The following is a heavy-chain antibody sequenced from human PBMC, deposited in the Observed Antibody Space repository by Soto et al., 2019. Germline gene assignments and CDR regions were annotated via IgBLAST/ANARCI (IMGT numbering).Heavy chain of an antibody. D-gene: IGHD2-15*01. V-gene: IGHV4-34*01. CDR1: GGSFSGYY. J-gene: IGHJ5*02. CDR3: ARDVVNLPGYCSGGSCYPGGFDP. CDR2: INHSGST. Sequence: PSETLSLTCAVYGGSFSGYYWSWIRQPPGKGLEWIGEINHSGSTNYNPSLKSRVTISVDTSKNQFSLKLSSVTAADTAVYYCARDVVNLPGYCSGGSCYPGGFDPWGQGTLVTVSS.